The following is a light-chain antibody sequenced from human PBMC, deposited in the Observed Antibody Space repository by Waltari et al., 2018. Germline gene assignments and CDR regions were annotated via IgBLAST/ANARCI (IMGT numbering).Light chain of an antibody. CDR2: WAS. Sequence: DIVMTQSPDSLSVSPGERAPITCQSSQSISDSFNPRNYLAWYPQKPGHPPKLLISWASTRESGVPARISGIGSGTDFSLTISSLQADDVAVYYCQQYYSSPPTFGQGTRLEMK. CDR3: QQYYSSPPT. V-gene: IGKV4-1*01. J-gene: IGKJ5*01. CDR1: QSISDSFNPRNY.